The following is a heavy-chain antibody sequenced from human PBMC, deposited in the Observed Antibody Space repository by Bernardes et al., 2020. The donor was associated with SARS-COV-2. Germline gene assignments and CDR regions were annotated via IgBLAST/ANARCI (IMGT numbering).Heavy chain of an antibody. D-gene: IGHD3-22*01. J-gene: IGHJ4*02. CDR2: IYYGGSQ. V-gene: IGHV4-59*01. Sequence: SETLSLTCTVSGASIGANYFNWIRQSPGRELELIGFIYYGGSQNYHPSFKIRVTISVDTSKNQFSLEVSSVTAADTAVYYCAGGHYTRSGYEINFWGQGTLVTVSS. CDR1: GASIGANY. CDR3: AGGHYTRSGYEINF.